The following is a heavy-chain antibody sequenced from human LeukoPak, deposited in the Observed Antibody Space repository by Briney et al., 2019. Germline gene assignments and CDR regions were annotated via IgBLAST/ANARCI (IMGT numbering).Heavy chain of an antibody. CDR3: TTVIVVVPAATAAYDGY. CDR2: IKSKTDGGTT. J-gene: IGHJ4*02. V-gene: IGHV3-15*07. CDR1: GFTFSNAW. Sequence: GGSLRLSCAASGFTFSNAWMNWVRQAPGKGLEWVGRIKSKTDGGTTDYAAPVKGRFNISRDDSKNTLYLQMNSLKTEDTAVYYCTTVIVVVPAATAAYDGYWGQGTLVTVSS. D-gene: IGHD2-2*01.